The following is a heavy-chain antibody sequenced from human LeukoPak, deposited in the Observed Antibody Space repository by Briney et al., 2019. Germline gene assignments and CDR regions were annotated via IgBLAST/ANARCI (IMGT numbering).Heavy chain of an antibody. CDR3: ARGRLWYCSGGSCYSVDY. CDR1: GGPISSSNW. J-gene: IGHJ4*02. D-gene: IGHD2-15*01. Sequence: LSGTLSLTCAVSGGPISSSNWWSWVRQPPGKGLEWIGEIYHSGSTNYNPSLKSRVTISVDKSKNQFSLKLSSVTAADTAVYYCARGRLWYCSGGSCYSVDYWGQGTLVTVSS. V-gene: IGHV4-4*02. CDR2: IYHSGST.